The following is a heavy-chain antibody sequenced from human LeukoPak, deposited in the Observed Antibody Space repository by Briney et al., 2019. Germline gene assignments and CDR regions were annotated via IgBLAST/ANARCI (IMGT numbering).Heavy chain of an antibody. Sequence: GGSLRLSCAASGFTFSSYGMHWVRQAPGKGLEWVAFIRYDGSNKYYADSVKGRFTIPRDNSKNTLYLQMNSLRAEDTAVYYCAKGDYGSGSYYNRFDGAFDIWGQGTMVTVSS. CDR3: AKGDYGSGSYYNRFDGAFDI. CDR2: IRYDGSNK. D-gene: IGHD3-10*01. J-gene: IGHJ3*02. V-gene: IGHV3-30*02. CDR1: GFTFSSYG.